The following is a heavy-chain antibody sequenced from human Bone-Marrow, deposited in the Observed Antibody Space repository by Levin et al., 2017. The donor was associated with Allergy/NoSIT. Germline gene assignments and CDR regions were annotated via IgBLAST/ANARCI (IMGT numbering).Heavy chain of an antibody. CDR3: ARESPGSSSTSCHGAFDI. Sequence: SQTLSLTCTVSGGSISSGGYYWRWIRQHPGKGLEWIGYIYYSGSTYYNPSLKSRVTISVDTSKNQFSLKLSSVTAADTAVYYCARESPGSSSTSCHGAFDIWGQGTMVTVSS. CDR2: IYYSGST. V-gene: IGHV4-31*03. D-gene: IGHD2-2*01. J-gene: IGHJ3*02. CDR1: GGSISSGGYY.